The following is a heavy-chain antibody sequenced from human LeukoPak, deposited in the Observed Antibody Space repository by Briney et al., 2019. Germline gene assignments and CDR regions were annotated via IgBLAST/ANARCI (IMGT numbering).Heavy chain of an antibody. CDR2: ISGNGGRT. J-gene: IGHJ2*01. V-gene: IGHV3-64*01. Sequence: PGGSLRLSCAASGFTFSSSAMHCVRQAPGKGLEYVSAISGNGGRTYYANSVKGRFTISRDNSKNTVFLQMGSLRTEDMAVYYCARREPDCAGDCPYWYLDLWGRGTLVTVSS. CDR1: GFTFSSSA. CDR3: ARREPDCAGDCPYWYLDL. D-gene: IGHD2-21*02.